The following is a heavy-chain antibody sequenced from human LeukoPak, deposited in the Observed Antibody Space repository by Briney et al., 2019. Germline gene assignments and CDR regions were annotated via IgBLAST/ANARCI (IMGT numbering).Heavy chain of an antibody. CDR3: ATAHY. CDR2: INQDGSEK. V-gene: IGHV3-7*01. CDR1: GLTFSGYW. J-gene: IGHJ4*02. Sequence: GGSLRLSCAASGLTFSGYWMSWVRQAPGKGPEWVANINQDGSEKYYADSVKGRFTISRDNAENSLYLQMNSLRAEDTAIYYCATAHYWGQGTLVTVSS.